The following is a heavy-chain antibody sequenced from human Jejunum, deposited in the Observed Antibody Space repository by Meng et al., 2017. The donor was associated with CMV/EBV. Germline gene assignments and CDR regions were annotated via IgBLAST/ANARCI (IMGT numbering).Heavy chain of an antibody. Sequence: VRLLGAGGGLVLPGGSLRLSCLTSGFTFSRSGMHWVRQAPGKPLEWVSFIHYAWDSQYYADSVKGRFTISRDDSRNTVYLQMNSLTTEDTAVYYCAKNRDGIDSWGQGTLVTVSS. V-gene: IGHV3-30*02. CDR3: AKNRDGIDS. CDR1: GFTFSRSG. J-gene: IGHJ4*02. CDR2: IHYAWDSQ. D-gene: IGHD2/OR15-2a*01.